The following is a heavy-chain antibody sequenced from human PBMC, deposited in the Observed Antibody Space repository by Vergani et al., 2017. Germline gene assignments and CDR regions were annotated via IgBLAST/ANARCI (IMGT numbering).Heavy chain of an antibody. CDR1: GYTFTGYY. D-gene: IGHD2-2*02. J-gene: IGHJ6*03. V-gene: IGHV1-2*02. CDR3: ARGDRETDTQRDYYYYYMDV. Sequence: QVQLVQSGAEVKKPGASVKVSCKASGYTFTGYYMHWVRQATGQGLEWMGWINPNSGGTNYAQKFQGRVTMTRDTSISTAYMELSRLRSDDTAVYYCARGDRETDTQRDYYYYYMDVWGKGTTVTVSS. CDR2: INPNSGGT.